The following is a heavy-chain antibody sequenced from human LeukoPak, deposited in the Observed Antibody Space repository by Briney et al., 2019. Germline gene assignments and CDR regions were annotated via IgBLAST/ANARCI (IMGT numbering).Heavy chain of an antibody. J-gene: IGHJ6*03. V-gene: IGHV1-69*13. CDR3: ARDYVYSSSWNYYMDV. Sequence: ASVKVSCKASGGTFSSYAISWVRQAPGQGLEWMGGIIPIFGTANYAQKFQGRVTITADESTSTAYMELSSLRFEDTAVYYCARDYVYSSSWNYYMDVWGKGTTVTVSS. D-gene: IGHD6-13*01. CDR2: IIPIFGTA. CDR1: GGTFSSYA.